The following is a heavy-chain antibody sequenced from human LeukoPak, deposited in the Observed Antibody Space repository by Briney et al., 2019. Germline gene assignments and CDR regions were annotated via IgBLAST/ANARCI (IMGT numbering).Heavy chain of an antibody. CDR2: ISGNSGDT. CDR1: GFSLSNYW. V-gene: IGHV3-11*06. CDR3: ARDPRTVRI. D-gene: IGHD1-1*01. Sequence: GGSLRLSCAASGFSLSNYWMTWVRQAPGKGLEWLSYISGNSGDTNYADSVKGRFTISRDNAKNSLYLQMNSLRVEDTAVYYCARDPRTVRIWGQGTLVTVSS. J-gene: IGHJ4*02.